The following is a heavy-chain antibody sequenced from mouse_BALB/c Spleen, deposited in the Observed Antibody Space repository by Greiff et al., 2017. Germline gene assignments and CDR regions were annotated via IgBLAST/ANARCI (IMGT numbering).Heavy chain of an antibody. V-gene: IGHV5-12-1*01. J-gene: IGHJ2*01. CDR3: ARQGGYYGFDY. CDR2: ISSGGGST. Sequence: EVKVVESGGGLVKPGGSLKLSCAASGFAFSSYDMSWVRQTPEKRLEWVAYISSGGGSTYYPDTVKGRFTISRDNAKNTLYLQMSSLKSEDTAMYYCARQGGYYGFDYWGQGTTLTVSS. CDR1: GFAFSSYD. D-gene: IGHD2-3*01.